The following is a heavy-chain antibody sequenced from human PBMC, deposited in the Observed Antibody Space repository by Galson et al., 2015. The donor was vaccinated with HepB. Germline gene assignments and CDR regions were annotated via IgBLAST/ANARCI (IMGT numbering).Heavy chain of an antibody. J-gene: IGHJ6*02. CDR2: IFPGDSHT. Sequence: QSGAEVKKPGESLKISCKGSGYNFSGYWIGWVRQMPGKGLEWMGTIFPGDSHTRYSPSFQGQVTISADKSTAYLQWSSLKASDTAMYYCARASSGPLGYYGMDVWGQVTTVTVSS. CDR3: ARASSGPLGYYGMDV. CDR1: GYNFSGYW. V-gene: IGHV5-51*03. D-gene: IGHD3-22*01.